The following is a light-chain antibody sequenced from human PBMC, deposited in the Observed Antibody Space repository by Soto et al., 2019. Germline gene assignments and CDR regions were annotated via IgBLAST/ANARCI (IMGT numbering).Light chain of an antibody. CDR1: TGSIASNY. V-gene: IGLV6-57*03. Sequence: LTQPHSVSESPGKTVTISCTRSTGSIASNYVQWFQQRPGSAPTTVIYEHNRRPSGVPDRFSGSIDSSSNSASLTFSGLKTEDEADYQCQSYDVSNWVFGGGTKLTVL. CDR2: EHN. CDR3: QSYDVSNWV. J-gene: IGLJ3*02.